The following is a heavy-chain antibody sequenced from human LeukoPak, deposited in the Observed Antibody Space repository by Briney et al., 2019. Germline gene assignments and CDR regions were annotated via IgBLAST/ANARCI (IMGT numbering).Heavy chain of an antibody. Sequence: GESLKISCKASGYSFTSYWIGWVRQMPGKGLEWMGIIYPGDSDTRYSPSFQGQVTISADKSISTAYLQWSSLKASDTAMYYCARHNSDFWSGYSYFDYWGQGTLVTVSS. CDR1: GYSFTSYW. CDR3: ARHNSDFWSGYSYFDY. CDR2: IYPGDSDT. J-gene: IGHJ4*02. D-gene: IGHD3-3*01. V-gene: IGHV5-51*01.